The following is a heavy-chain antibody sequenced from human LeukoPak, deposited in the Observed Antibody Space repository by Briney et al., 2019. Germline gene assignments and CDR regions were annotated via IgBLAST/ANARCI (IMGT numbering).Heavy chain of an antibody. Sequence: GGSLRLSCAASGFTFSSYDMHWVRQVAGKRLEWVSAIGIAGDTYYLDSVKGRFTISRENAKNSLYLQMNSLRAGDTAVYYCARGGDRDYWGQGTLVTVSS. J-gene: IGHJ4*02. CDR2: IGIAGDT. CDR1: GFTFSSYD. V-gene: IGHV3-13*04. CDR3: ARGGDRDY.